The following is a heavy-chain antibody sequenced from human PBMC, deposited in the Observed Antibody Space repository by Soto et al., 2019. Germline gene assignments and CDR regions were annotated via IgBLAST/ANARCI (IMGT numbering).Heavy chain of an antibody. CDR1: GFTFSSYA. CDR3: XXXXXXXXSXXFDY. CDR2: ISGSGGST. J-gene: IGHJ4*02. V-gene: IGHV3-23*01. Sequence: EVQLLESGGGLVQPGGSLRLSCAASGFTFSSYAMSWVRQAPGXXLEWVSAISGSGGSTYYADSVKGRFTISRDNSKNTLYLQMXSLRAXDXAXYXXXXXXXXXXSXXFDYWGQGTLVTVSS.